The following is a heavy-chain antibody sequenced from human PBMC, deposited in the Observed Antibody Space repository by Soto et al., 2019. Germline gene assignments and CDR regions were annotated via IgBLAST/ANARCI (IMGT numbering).Heavy chain of an antibody. CDR2: ISYDGSNK. V-gene: IGHV3-30*18. D-gene: IGHD3-22*01. Sequence: QVQLVESGGGVVQPGRSLRLSCAASGFTFSSYGMHWVRQAPGKGLEWAAVISYDGSNKYYADSVKGRFTISRDNSTNTLYLQMNSLRAVDTAVYYCAKGDEGYYWYFDLWGRGTLVTVSS. CDR3: AKGDEGYYWYFDL. CDR1: GFTFSSYG. J-gene: IGHJ2*01.